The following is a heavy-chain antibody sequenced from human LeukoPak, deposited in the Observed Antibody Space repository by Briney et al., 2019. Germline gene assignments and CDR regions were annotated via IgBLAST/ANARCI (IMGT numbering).Heavy chain of an antibody. J-gene: IGHJ3*02. V-gene: IGHV4-59*12. CDR1: GGSISSNY. CDR2: IFYTGST. CDR3: AKTRTYYDSSKGAFDI. D-gene: IGHD3-22*01. Sequence: SETLSLTCTVSGGSISSNYWSWIRQPPGKGLEWIGYIFYTGSTNYNPSLKSRVTISVDTSKNQFSLKLSSVTAADTAVYYCAKTRTYYDSSKGAFDIWGQGTTVTVSS.